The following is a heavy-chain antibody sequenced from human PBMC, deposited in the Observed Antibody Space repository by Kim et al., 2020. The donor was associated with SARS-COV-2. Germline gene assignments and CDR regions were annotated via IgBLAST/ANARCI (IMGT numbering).Heavy chain of an antibody. V-gene: IGHV4-59*13. D-gene: IGHD2-2*01. CDR3: AREGLGYCSSTRCYRGFDY. CDR2: IYYSGST. Sequence: SETLSLTCTVSGGSISSYYWSWIRQPPGKGLEWIGYIYYSGSTNYNPSLKSRVTISVDTSKNQFSLKLSSVTAADTAVYYCAREGLGYCSSTRCYRGFDYLGQGTLVTVSS. CDR1: GGSISSYY. J-gene: IGHJ4*02.